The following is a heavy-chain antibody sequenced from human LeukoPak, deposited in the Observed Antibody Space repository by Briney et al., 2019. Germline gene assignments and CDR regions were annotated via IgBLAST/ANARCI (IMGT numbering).Heavy chain of an antibody. D-gene: IGHD2-2*02. Sequence: ASVTVSCKSSGYTLTSYGISWARQAPGQGLEWMGWISGYNGNTNYAQNLQGRVTMTTDTSTSTAYMELRSLRSDDTAVYYCVRSSQRHPRYHFDYWGQGTLVTVSS. J-gene: IGHJ4*02. CDR1: GYTLTSYG. CDR3: VRSSQRHPRYHFDY. CDR2: ISGYNGNT. V-gene: IGHV1-18*01.